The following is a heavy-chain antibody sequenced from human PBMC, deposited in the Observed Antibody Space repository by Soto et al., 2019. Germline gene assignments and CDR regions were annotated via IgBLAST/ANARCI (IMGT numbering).Heavy chain of an antibody. Sequence: ASVKVSCKASGYTFTDYYMHWVRQAPGQGLEWMGWINPNSGGTNYAQKFQGWVTMTRDTSISTAYMELSRLRSDDTAVYYCARASSIAARMFDYWGQGTLVTVSS. CDR1: GYTFTDYY. CDR3: ARASSIAARMFDY. CDR2: INPNSGGT. V-gene: IGHV1-2*04. J-gene: IGHJ4*02. D-gene: IGHD6-6*01.